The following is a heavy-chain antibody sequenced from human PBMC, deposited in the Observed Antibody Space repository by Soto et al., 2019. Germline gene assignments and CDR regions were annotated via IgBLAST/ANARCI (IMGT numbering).Heavy chain of an antibody. V-gene: IGHV3-23*01. J-gene: IGHJ5*02. CDR2: IGGSGTAS. D-gene: IGHD1-26*01. CDR3: AKDYLRWAQS. Sequence: EVQLLQSGGGLVQPGGSLRLSCVVSGFTFSGYAMSWVRQAPGMGLEWVSGIGGSGTASGYAESVKGRFTISRDNSKNTLYLQMNSLRAEDTAVYYCAKDYLRWAQSWGQGTLVTVSS. CDR1: GFTFSGYA.